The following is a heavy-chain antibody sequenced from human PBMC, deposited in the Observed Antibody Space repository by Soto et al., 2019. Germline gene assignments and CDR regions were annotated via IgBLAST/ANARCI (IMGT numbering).Heavy chain of an antibody. CDR2: IIPIFGTA. D-gene: IGHD2-2*01. Sequence: QVQLVQSGAEVKKPGSSVKVSCKASGGTFSSYAISWVRQAPGQGLEWMGGIIPIFGTANYAQKFQGRVTITADEATSTASMELRSLRAEDTAVYYCASRYCSSTSCYEDYSYGMEVWGQGTTVTVSS. J-gene: IGHJ6*02. CDR3: ASRYCSSTSCYEDYSYGMEV. V-gene: IGHV1-69*01. CDR1: GGTFSSYA.